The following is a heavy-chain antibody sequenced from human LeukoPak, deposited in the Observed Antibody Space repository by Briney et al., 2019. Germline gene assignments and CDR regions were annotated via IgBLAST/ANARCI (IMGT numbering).Heavy chain of an antibody. CDR1: GYSFTSYW. Sequence: GEFLKISCKGSGYSFTSYWIGWVRQMPGKGLEWMGIIYPGDSDTRYSPSFQGQVTISADKSISTAYLQWSSLKASDTAMYYCARLLGPYCSSTSCYECFDYWGQGTLVTVSS. CDR2: IYPGDSDT. V-gene: IGHV5-51*01. D-gene: IGHD2-2*01. J-gene: IGHJ4*02. CDR3: ARLLGPYCSSTSCYECFDY.